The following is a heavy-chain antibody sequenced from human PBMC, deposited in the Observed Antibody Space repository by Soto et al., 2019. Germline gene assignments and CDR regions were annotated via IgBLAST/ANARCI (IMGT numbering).Heavy chain of an antibody. CDR2: INPSGGSA. CDR3: ARHSRGYYDSSGYPDY. Sequence: QVQLVQSGAEVKKPGASVIVSCEASGYTFTSYYMHWVRQAPGQGLEWMGIINPSGGSASYAQKFQGRVTMTRDTSTSTVYMELSSLRSEDTAVYYCARHSRGYYDSSGYPDYWGQGTLVTVSS. V-gene: IGHV1-46*03. CDR1: GYTFTSYY. J-gene: IGHJ4*02. D-gene: IGHD3-22*01.